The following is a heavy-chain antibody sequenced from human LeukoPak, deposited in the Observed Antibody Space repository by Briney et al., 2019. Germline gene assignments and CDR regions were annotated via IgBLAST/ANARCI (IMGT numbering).Heavy chain of an antibody. J-gene: IGHJ5*02. V-gene: IGHV3-7*01. CDR2: IKHDGSEK. CDR1: GFTFSTSW. D-gene: IGHD3-3*01. CDR3: AREGQHDFWSGLKWFDP. Sequence: PGESLRLSCAASGFTFSTSWMSWVRQAPGKGLEWVANIKHDGSEKNFVDSVKGRFTISRDNANNSLFLQINNVRDEDTATYYCAREGQHDFWSGLKWFDPWGQGTLVIVSS.